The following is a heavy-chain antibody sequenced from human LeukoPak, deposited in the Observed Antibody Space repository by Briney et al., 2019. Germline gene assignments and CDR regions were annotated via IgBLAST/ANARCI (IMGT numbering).Heavy chain of an antibody. CDR3: ARRSSYSILNPDAFDI. D-gene: IGHD6-13*01. V-gene: IGHV4-59*08. CDR2: IYYSGST. Sequence: SETLSLTCTVSGGSISSYYWSWIRQPPGKGLEWIGYIYYSGSTNYNPSLKSRVTISVDTSKNQFSLKLSSVTAADTAVYYCARRSSYSILNPDAFDIWGQGTMATVSS. CDR1: GGSISSYY. J-gene: IGHJ3*02.